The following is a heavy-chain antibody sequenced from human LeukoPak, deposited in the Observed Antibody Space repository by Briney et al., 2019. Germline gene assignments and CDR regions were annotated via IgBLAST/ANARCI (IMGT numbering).Heavy chain of an antibody. V-gene: IGHV3-23*01. J-gene: IGHJ4*02. Sequence: GGSLRLSCAASGFTFSSYAMSWVRQAPGEGLEWVSAISGSGGSTYYADSVKGRFTISRDNSKNTLYLQMNSLRAEDTAVYYCAKGRYYDSSGYSFDYWGQGTLVTVSS. CDR2: ISGSGGST. CDR1: GFTFSSYA. D-gene: IGHD3-22*01. CDR3: AKGRYYDSSGYSFDY.